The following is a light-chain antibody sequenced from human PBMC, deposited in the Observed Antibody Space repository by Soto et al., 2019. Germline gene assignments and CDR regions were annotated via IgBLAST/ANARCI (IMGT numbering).Light chain of an antibody. V-gene: IGLV1-44*01. J-gene: IGLJ3*02. CDR3: AAWDDSLNGWV. CDR1: SSNVGSNT. Sequence: QSVLTQPPSASGTPGQRVTISCSGSSSNVGSNTVNWYQQLPETAPKLLIYSNNQRPSGVPDRFSGSKSGTSASLAISGLQFEDEADYYCAAWDDSLNGWVFGGGTKLTVL. CDR2: SNN.